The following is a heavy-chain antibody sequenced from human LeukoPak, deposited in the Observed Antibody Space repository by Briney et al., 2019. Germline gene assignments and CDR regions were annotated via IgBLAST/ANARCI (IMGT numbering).Heavy chain of an antibody. Sequence: PGRSLRHSCAASGFTFSSSGMHWVRQAPGKGLEWVAVIWYAGSNKYYAASGKGRFTISRDNSKNTLYLQRNSLRAEDTAVYYCERDESYYFDYWGQGTLVTVSS. V-gene: IGHV3-33*01. J-gene: IGHJ4*02. CDR2: IWYAGSNK. CDR1: GFTFSSSG. CDR3: ERDESYYFDY.